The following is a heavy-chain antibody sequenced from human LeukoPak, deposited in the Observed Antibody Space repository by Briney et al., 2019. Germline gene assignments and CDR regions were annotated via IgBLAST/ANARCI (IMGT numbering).Heavy chain of an antibody. J-gene: IGHJ4*02. D-gene: IGHD3-22*01. CDR1: GYTLTELS. CDR3: ARDLSYYYDSSGYYYADPDY. V-gene: IGHV1-24*01. Sequence: GASVKVSCKVSGYTLTELSMHWVRQAPGKGLEWMGGFDPEDGETIYAQKFQGRVTMTEDTSTDTAYMELSSLRSEDTAVYYCARDLSYYYDSSGYYYADPDYWGQGTLVTVSS. CDR2: FDPEDGET.